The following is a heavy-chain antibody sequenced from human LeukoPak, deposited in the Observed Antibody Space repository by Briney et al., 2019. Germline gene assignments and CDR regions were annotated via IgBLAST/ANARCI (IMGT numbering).Heavy chain of an antibody. CDR2: INTNTGNP. J-gene: IGHJ5*02. Sequence: ASVKVSCKASGGTFSSYAISWVRQAPGQGLEWMGWINTNTGNPTYAQGFTGRFVFSLDTSVSTAYLQISSLKAEDTAVYYCARGIPYSSDWFDPWGQGTLVTVSS. CDR1: GGTFSSYA. V-gene: IGHV7-4-1*02. D-gene: IGHD6-19*01. CDR3: ARGIPYSSDWFDP.